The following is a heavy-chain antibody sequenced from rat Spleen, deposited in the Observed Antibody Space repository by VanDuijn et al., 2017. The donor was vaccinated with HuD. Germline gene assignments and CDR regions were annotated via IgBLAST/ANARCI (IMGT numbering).Heavy chain of an antibody. Sequence: EVQLVESGGGLVQPGRSLKLSCAASGFTFSSFPMAWVRQAPTKGLEWVATISTSGGSTYYRDSVKGRFTISRDIAKSTLYLQMNDLRSEDTATYYCTRDGGYWGQGVMVTVSS. V-gene: IGHV5-46*01. D-gene: IGHD1-11*01. J-gene: IGHJ2*01. CDR2: ISTSGGST. CDR3: TRDGGY. CDR1: GFTFSSFP.